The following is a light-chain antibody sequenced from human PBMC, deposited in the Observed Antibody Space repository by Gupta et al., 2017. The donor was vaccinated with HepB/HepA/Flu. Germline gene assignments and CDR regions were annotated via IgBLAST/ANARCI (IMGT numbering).Light chain of an antibody. CDR1: QGISPD. V-gene: IGKV1-9*01. Sequence: IQLTQSSSFLSASVGDRVSITCRASQGISPDLAWYQHKPGKAPYLLIYAASTLQSGVPSRFSGSGSGTEFTLTISSLQPEDFATYYCQHLNGFPITFGQGTRLEIK. CDR3: QHLNGFPIT. J-gene: IGKJ5*01. CDR2: AAS.